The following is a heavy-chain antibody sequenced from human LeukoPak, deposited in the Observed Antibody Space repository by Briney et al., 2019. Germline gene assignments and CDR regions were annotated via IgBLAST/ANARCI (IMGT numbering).Heavy chain of an antibody. Sequence: SGTLSLTCTVSGGSISSSSYFWGWIRQPPGKGLEWIGSIFYSGSTYYNPSLNSRVTISIDTSKNQFSLRLSSVTAADTAVYYCARHDYDILTGYLYHGMDVWGQGTTVTVSS. CDR2: IFYSGST. CDR3: ARHDYDILTGYLYHGMDV. D-gene: IGHD3-9*01. J-gene: IGHJ6*02. V-gene: IGHV4-39*01. CDR1: GGSISSSSYF.